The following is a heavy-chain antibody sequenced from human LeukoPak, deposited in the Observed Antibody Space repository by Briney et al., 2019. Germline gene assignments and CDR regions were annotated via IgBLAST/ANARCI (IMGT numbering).Heavy chain of an antibody. CDR2: IKSKSDGGTT. CDR3: TRYYDYSALYYFDY. D-gene: IGHD3-22*01. Sequence: GGSLRLSCTASGFTFSNSWMSWVRQAPGRGLEWVGRIKSKSDGGTTDYAAPVKGRFTVSRDDSKNTVYLQLNSLKTEDTAVYYCTRYYDYSALYYFDYWGQGTLVTVSS. J-gene: IGHJ4*02. CDR1: GFTFSNSW. V-gene: IGHV3-15*01.